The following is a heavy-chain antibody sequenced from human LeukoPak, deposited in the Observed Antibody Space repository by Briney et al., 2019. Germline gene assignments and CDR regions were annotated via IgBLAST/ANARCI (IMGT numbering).Heavy chain of an antibody. CDR2: INHSGST. J-gene: IGHJ3*02. CDR3: ARTTYYYDSSGYTDAFDI. CDR1: GGSFSGYY. Sequence: PSETLSLTCAVYGGSFSGYYWSWIHQPPGKGLEWIGEINHSGSTNYNPSLKSRVTISVGTSKNQFSLKLSSVTAADTAVYYCARTTYYYDSSGYTDAFDIWGQGTMVTVSS. D-gene: IGHD3-22*01. V-gene: IGHV4-34*01.